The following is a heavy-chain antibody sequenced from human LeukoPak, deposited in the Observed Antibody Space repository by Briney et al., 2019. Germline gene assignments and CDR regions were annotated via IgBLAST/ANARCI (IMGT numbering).Heavy chain of an antibody. V-gene: IGHV3-30-3*01. Sequence: GGSLRLSCAASGFTFSSYAMHWVRQAPGKGLEWVAVISYDGSNKYYADSVKGRFTISRGNSKNTLYLQMNSLRAEDTAVYYCARDPLPAPTLYFDYWGQGTLVTVSS. CDR3: ARDPLPAPTLYFDY. D-gene: IGHD2-2*01. CDR2: ISYDGSNK. J-gene: IGHJ4*02. CDR1: GFTFSSYA.